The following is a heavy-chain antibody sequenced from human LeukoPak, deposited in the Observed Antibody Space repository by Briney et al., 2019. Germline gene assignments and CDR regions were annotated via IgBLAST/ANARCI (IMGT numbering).Heavy chain of an antibody. J-gene: IGHJ4*02. CDR1: GGSINY. D-gene: IGHD4-17*01. CDR3: AREGRQDYVYFDH. Sequence: PSETLSLTCTVSGGSINYWSWIRQPPGKGVEGIGYINYSGSTNYNPSLKSRVTMSVDTSKDQFSLKLSSVTAADTAMYYCAREGRQDYVYFDHWGQGSLVTVSS. CDR2: INYSGST. V-gene: IGHV4-59*01.